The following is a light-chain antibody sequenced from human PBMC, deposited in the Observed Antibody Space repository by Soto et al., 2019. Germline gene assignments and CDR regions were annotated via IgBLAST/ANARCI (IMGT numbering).Light chain of an antibody. V-gene: IGKV3-15*01. J-gene: IGKJ1*01. Sequence: EIVMTQSPATLSVSPGERATLSCRASQSVSNNLAWYQQKPAQVPRLLIYGASTRATGIPARFSGSGSGTEFTLTISSLQSEDFAVYYCQKYNNWPWTFGQGTKV. CDR3: QKYNNWPWT. CDR1: QSVSNN. CDR2: GAS.